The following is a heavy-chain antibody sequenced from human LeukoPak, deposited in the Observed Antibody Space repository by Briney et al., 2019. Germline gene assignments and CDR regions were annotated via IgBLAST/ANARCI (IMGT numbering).Heavy chain of an antibody. Sequence: SETLSLTCAVYGGSFSGYYWSWIRQPPGKGLEWIGEINHSGSTNYNPSLKSRATISVDKSKNQFSLKLNSVTAADTGVYYCARKGYGDYNRNFAYWGQGTLVTVSS. D-gene: IGHD4-17*01. CDR1: GGSFSGYY. J-gene: IGHJ4*02. V-gene: IGHV4-34*01. CDR3: ARKGYGDYNRNFAY. CDR2: INHSGST.